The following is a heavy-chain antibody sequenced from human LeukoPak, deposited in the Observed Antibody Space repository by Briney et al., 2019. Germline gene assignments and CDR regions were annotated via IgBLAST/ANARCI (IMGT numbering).Heavy chain of an antibody. Sequence: GASVKVSCKVSGYTLTELSMHWVRQAPGKGLEWMGGFDPEDGETIYAQKFQGRVTMTEDTSTDTAYMELSSLRSEDTAVYYRATVDSGSYLNFDYWGQGTLVTVSS. CDR1: GYTLTELS. CDR2: FDPEDGET. J-gene: IGHJ4*02. V-gene: IGHV1-24*01. CDR3: ATVDSGSYLNFDY. D-gene: IGHD1-26*01.